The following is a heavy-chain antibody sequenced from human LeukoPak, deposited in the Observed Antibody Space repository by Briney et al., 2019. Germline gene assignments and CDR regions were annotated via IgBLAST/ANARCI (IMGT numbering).Heavy chain of an antibody. Sequence: GASVKVSCKASGFTFSRFYFHWVRQAPGQGLEWMGGIIPIFGTANYAQKFQGRVTITADESTNTAYMELSSLRSEDTAVYYCARGWTDDGWDFDYWGQGTLVTVSS. V-gene: IGHV1-69*13. CDR2: IIPIFGTA. J-gene: IGHJ4*02. CDR3: ARGWTDDGWDFDY. D-gene: IGHD3/OR15-3a*01. CDR1: GFTFSRFY.